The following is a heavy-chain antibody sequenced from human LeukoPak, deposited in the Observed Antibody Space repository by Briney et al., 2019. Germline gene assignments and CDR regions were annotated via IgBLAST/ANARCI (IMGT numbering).Heavy chain of an antibody. CDR1: GGSISSGSYY. CDR3: ARRSWRLGGYYFDY. J-gene: IGHJ4*02. V-gene: IGHV4-61*02. CDR2: THTSGTT. Sequence: PSETLSLTCTVSGGSISSGSYYWSWIRQPAGKGLEWIGRTHTSGTTNYNPSLKSRVTISLDTSKNQFSLKLSSVTAADTAVYYCARRSWRLGGYYFDYWGQGTLVTVSS. D-gene: IGHD5-12*01.